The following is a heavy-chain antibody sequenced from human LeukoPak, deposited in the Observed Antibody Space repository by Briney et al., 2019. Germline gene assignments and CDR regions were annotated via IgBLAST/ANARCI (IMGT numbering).Heavy chain of an antibody. J-gene: IGHJ4*02. CDR3: ARSIAARRVDY. Sequence: ASVKVSCKASGYTFTSYGISWVRQPPGQGLEWMGWINPNSGGTNYAQKFQGRVTMTRDTSISTAYMEMSRLRSDDTAVYYCARSIAARRVDYWGQGTLVTVSS. CDR2: INPNSGGT. CDR1: GYTFTSYG. V-gene: IGHV1-2*02. D-gene: IGHD6-6*01.